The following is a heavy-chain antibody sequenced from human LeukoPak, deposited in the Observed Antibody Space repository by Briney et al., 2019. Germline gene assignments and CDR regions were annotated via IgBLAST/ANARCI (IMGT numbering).Heavy chain of an antibody. J-gene: IGHJ3*02. D-gene: IGHD3-9*01. V-gene: IGHV1-24*01. CDR3: ATDILLTGAFDI. CDR1: GYTLTELS. Sequence: ASVKVSCKVSGYTLTELSMNWVRQAPGKGLEWMGGFDPEDGETIYAQKFQGRVTMTGDTSTDTAYMELSSLRSEDTAVYYCATDILLTGAFDIWGQGTMVTVSS. CDR2: FDPEDGET.